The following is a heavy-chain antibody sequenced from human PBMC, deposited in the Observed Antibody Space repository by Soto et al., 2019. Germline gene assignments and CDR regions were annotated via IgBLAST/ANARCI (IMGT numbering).Heavy chain of an antibody. D-gene: IGHD3-3*01. CDR1: GGSISSYY. J-gene: IGHJ6*03. CDR2: IYYSGST. V-gene: IGHV4-59*08. Sequence: SETLSLTCTVSGGSISSYYWGWIRQPPGKGLEWIGYIYYSGSTNYNPSLKSRVTISVDTSKNQFSLKLSSVTAADTAVYYCARRFGVPPYYYYYMDVWGKGTTVTVSS. CDR3: ARRFGVPPYYYYYMDV.